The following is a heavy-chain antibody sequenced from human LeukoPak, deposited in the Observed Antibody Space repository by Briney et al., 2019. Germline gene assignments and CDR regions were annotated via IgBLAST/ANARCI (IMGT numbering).Heavy chain of an antibody. CDR1: GYTFTSYD. V-gene: IGHV1-69*04. D-gene: IGHD5-24*01. Sequence: GASVKVSCKASGYTFTSYDINWVRQATGQGLEWMGRIIPILGIANYAQKFQGRVTITADESTSTAYMELSSLRSEDTAVYYCARVRSSYGYHFDYWGQGTLVTVSS. CDR3: ARVRSSYGYHFDY. CDR2: IIPILGIA. J-gene: IGHJ4*02.